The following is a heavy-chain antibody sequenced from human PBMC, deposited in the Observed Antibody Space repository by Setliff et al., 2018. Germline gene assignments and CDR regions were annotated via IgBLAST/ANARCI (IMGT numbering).Heavy chain of an antibody. CDR1: GFTFHTHA. CDR2: IWAGGDRT. V-gene: IGHV3-33*01. CDR3: ATDPPNSGWSFGS. J-gene: IGHJ4*02. D-gene: IGHD6-19*01. Sequence: LRLSCATSGFTFHTHAMHWVRQAPGKGLEWVAMIWAGGDRTFYLDSVKGRFIVSRDDSKNTVYLQMSGLRGDDTAMYYCATDPPNSGWSFGSWGQGTLVTVSS.